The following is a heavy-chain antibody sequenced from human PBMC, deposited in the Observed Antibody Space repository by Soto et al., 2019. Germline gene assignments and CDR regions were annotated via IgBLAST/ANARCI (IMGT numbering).Heavy chain of an antibody. J-gene: IGHJ4*02. V-gene: IGHV4-30-4*01. D-gene: IGHD2-15*01. CDR1: GGSISSGNYY. CDR2: ISYSGST. Sequence: QVQLQESGPGLVKPSQTLSLTCTVSGGSISSGNYYWSWIRQPPGKGLEWIGFISYSGSTYYSTSLKSRVTISVDTSKSQFALTLSFVTAADTAVYYCATMGTPATGLYFFDYWVQGSLVTVSS. CDR3: ATMGTPATGLYFFDY.